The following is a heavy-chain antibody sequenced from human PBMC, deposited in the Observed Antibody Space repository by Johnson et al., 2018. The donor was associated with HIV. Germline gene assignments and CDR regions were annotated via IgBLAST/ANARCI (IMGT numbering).Heavy chain of an antibody. D-gene: IGHD6-13*01. J-gene: IGHJ3*01. CDR3: AKCIWGSSLIDAFDV. CDR2: ISSNGGST. CDR1: GFTFSSYA. Sequence: VQLVESGGGVVQPGRSLRLSCAASGFTFSSYAMHWVRQAPGKGLEYVSAISSNGGSTYYANSVKGRFTISRDNSKNTLYLQMNSLRVEDTAVYYCAKCIWGSSLIDAFDVWGQGTMVTVSS. V-gene: IGHV3-64*01.